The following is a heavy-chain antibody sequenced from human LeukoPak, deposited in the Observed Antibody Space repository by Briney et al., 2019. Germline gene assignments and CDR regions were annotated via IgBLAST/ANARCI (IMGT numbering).Heavy chain of an antibody. CDR2: IYYSGST. D-gene: IGHD5-12*01. CDR3: ARGGTLPDGGYDY. CDR1: GGSISSGGYY. Sequence: PSETLSLTCTVSGGSISSGGYYWSWIRQHPGKGLEWIGYIYYSGSTYYNPSFKSRVTISVDTSKNQFSLKLSSVTAADTAVYYCARGGTLPDGGYDYWGQGTLVTVSS. J-gene: IGHJ4*02. V-gene: IGHV4-31*03.